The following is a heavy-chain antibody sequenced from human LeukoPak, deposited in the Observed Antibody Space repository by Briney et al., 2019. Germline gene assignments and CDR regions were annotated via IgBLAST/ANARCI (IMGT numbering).Heavy chain of an antibody. J-gene: IGHJ4*02. V-gene: IGHV3-33*01. CDR3: ARWGGTRQYYFDY. Sequence: GGSLRLSCAVSGFIFSDYGFHWVRQAPGKGLEWVAVTRFDGSIKQYADSVKGRFTISRDDSKNTLYLQMNFLKSEDTAVYYCARWGGTRQYYFDYWGQGTLVTVSS. CDR2: TRFDGSIK. CDR1: GFIFSDYG. D-gene: IGHD1-1*01.